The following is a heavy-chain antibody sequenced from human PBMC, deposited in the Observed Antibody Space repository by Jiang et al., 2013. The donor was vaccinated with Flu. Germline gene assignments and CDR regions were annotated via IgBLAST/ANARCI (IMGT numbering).Heavy chain of an antibody. CDR3: ARSRDRDCSNTNCYAF. D-gene: IGHD2-2*01. CDR2: IYGDDSDT. Sequence: GAEVKKPGESLRISCEGSGYSFTNYWIGWVRQMPEKGLEWMGVIYGDDSDTRYSPSFQGQVTISVDKSSGIAYLQWSSLKASDTAIYYCARSRDRDCSNTNCYAF. V-gene: IGHV5-51*01. CDR1: GYSFTNYW. J-gene: IGHJ3*01.